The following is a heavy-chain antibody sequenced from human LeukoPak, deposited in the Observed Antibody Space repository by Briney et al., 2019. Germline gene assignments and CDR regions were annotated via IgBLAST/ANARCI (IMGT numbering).Heavy chain of an antibody. D-gene: IGHD6-19*01. CDR1: GFTFSSYA. V-gene: IGHV3-9*01. CDR3: AKSPYSSGMYYFDY. Sequence: GGSLRLSCAASGFTFSSYAMPWVRQAPGKGLEWVSGISWNSGSIGYADSVKGRFTISRDNAKNSLYLQMNSLRAEDTALYYCAKSPYSSGMYYFDYWGQGTLVTVSS. J-gene: IGHJ4*02. CDR2: ISWNSGSI.